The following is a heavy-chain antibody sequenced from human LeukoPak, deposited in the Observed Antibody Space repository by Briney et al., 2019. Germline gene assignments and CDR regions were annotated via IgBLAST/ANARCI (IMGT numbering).Heavy chain of an antibody. V-gene: IGHV4-59*11. D-gene: IGHD1-26*01. Sequence: SETLSLTCTVSGGSISNHYWSWIRQPPGKGLEWIGYVYYSGSTNYNPSLKSRVTISVDTSKNQFSLNLSSVTAADTAVYYCASGSHYWYYFDYWGQGTLVTVSS. CDR2: VYYSGST. CDR1: GGSISNHY. CDR3: ASGSHYWYYFDY. J-gene: IGHJ4*02.